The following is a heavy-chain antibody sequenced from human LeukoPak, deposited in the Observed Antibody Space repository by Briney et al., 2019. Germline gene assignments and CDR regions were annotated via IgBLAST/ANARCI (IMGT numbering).Heavy chain of an antibody. CDR3: AKEAQTRRYCSGGSCDAFDI. CDR2: ISGSGGST. CDR1: AFTFSSYA. D-gene: IGHD2-15*01. V-gene: IGHV3-23*01. J-gene: IGHJ3*02. Sequence: GGSLRLSCAASAFTFSSYAMSWVRQAPGKGLEWVSAISGSGGSTYYADSVKGRFTISRDNSKNTLYLQMNSLRAEDTAVYYCAKEAQTRRYCSGGSCDAFDIWGQGTMVTVSS.